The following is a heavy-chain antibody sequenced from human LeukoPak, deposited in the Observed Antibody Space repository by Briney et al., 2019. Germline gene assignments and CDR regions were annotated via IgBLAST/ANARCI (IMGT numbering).Heavy chain of an antibody. J-gene: IGHJ5*02. D-gene: IGHD6-19*01. CDR3: ARDNSGSGWFDP. CDR2: INPSGGST. CDR1: GYTFTSYY. V-gene: IGHV1-46*01. Sequence: GASVKVSCKASGYTFTSYYIHWVRQAPGQGLEWMGLINPSGGSTNYAQKFQGRVTMTRDTSTSTAYMELSRLRSDDTAVYYCARDNSGSGWFDPWGQGTLVTVSS.